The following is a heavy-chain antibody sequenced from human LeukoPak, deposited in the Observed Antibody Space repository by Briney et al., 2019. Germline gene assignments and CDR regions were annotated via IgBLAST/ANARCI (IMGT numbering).Heavy chain of an antibody. Sequence: PGGSLRLSCAASGFTVSSYAMSWVRQAPGKGLEWVSAISGSGGSTYYADSVKGRFTISRDNSKNTLYLQMNSLRAEDTAVYYCATDPLDVVVPAAYSDWGQGTLVTVSS. J-gene: IGHJ4*02. V-gene: IGHV3-23*01. CDR2: ISGSGGST. CDR1: GFTVSSYA. D-gene: IGHD2-2*01. CDR3: ATDPLDVVVPAAYSD.